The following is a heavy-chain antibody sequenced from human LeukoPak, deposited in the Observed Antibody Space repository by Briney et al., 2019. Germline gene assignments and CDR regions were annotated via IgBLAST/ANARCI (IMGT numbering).Heavy chain of an antibody. CDR1: GFTFSTYS. D-gene: IGHD6-19*01. V-gene: IGHV3-21*01. CDR2: ITSTSTYI. CDR3: ARDQSTSGWYEDYYYMDV. Sequence: GGSLRLSCAASGFTFSTYSMNWVRQAPGKGLEWVSSITSTSTYIYYADSVKGRFTISRDNAKNSLYLQMNSLRAEDTAVYYCARDQSTSGWYEDYYYMDVWGKGTTVTVSS. J-gene: IGHJ6*03.